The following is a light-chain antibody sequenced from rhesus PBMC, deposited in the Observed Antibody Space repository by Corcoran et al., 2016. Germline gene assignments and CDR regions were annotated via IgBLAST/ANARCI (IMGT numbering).Light chain of an antibody. CDR2: YAS. Sequence: DIQMTQSPSSLSASVGDKVTITCHASQGIRSWLAWYQQKPGKAPKPLIYYASSLQSWVPSRFSGSGSGTDYTLPISSLQPEDFATYYCQQYDDLPFTFGPGPKLDIK. J-gene: IGKJ3*01. CDR3: QQYDDLPFT. CDR1: QGIRSW. V-gene: IGKV1-19*01.